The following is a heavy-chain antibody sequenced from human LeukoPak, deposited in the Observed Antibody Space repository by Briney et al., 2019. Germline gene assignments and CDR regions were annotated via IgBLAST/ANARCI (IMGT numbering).Heavy chain of an antibody. J-gene: IGHJ4*02. CDR2: IYYIGST. D-gene: IGHD6-19*01. CDR3: ARGEVTVAGALVY. CDR1: GDSMSNKY. Sequence: PSETLSLTCTVSGDSMSNKYWTWIRQPPGKGLEWIGYIYYIGSTNYNPSLKSRVTISIDTSKNQFSLKLDSVTAADTAVYYCARGEVTVAGALVYWGQGTLVTVSS. V-gene: IGHV4-59*01.